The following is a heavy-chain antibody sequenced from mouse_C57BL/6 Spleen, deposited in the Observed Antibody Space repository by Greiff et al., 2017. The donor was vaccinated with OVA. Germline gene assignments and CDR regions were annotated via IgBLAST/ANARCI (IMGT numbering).Heavy chain of an antibody. V-gene: IGHV3-6*01. CDR1: GYSITSGYY. CDR3: ARRGYGSTFYAMDY. Sequence: EVKLMESGPGLVKPSQSLSLTCSVTGYSITSGYYWNWIRQFPGNKLEWMGYISYDGSNNYNPSLKNRISITRDTSKNQFFLKLNSVTTEDTATYYCARRGYGSTFYAMDYWGQGTSVTVSS. CDR2: ISYDGSN. D-gene: IGHD1-1*01. J-gene: IGHJ4*01.